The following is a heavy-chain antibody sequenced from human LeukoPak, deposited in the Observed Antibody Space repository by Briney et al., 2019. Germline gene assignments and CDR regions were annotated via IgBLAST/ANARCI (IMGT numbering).Heavy chain of an antibody. J-gene: IGHJ3*02. V-gene: IGHV1-69*04. CDR1: GGTFSSYA. CDR3: ADGGVGATVDAFDI. D-gene: IGHD1-26*01. Sequence: SVKVSCKASGGTFSSYAISWVRQAPGQGLEWMGRIIPILGIANYAQKFQGRVTITADKSTSTAYMELSSLRSEDTAVYYCADGGVGATVDAFDIWGQGTMVTVSS. CDR2: IIPILGIA.